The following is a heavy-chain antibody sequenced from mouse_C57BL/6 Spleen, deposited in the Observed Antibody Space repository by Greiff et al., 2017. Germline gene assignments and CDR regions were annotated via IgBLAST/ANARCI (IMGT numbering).Heavy chain of an antibody. CDR2: ISYDGSN. Sequence: EVKLEESGPGLVKPSQSLSLTCSVTGYSITSGYYWNWIRQFPGNKLEWMGYISYDGSNNYNPSLKNRISITRAPSKNQFFLKLNSVTTEDTATXYCATNVYEYDEAWFAYWGQGTLVTVSA. J-gene: IGHJ3*01. V-gene: IGHV3-6*01. CDR3: ATNVYEYDEAWFAY. CDR1: GYSITSGYY. D-gene: IGHD2-4*01.